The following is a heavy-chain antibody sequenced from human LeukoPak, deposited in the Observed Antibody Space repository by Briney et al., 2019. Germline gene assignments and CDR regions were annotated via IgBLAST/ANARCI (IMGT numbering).Heavy chain of an antibody. CDR1: GYTLTGYY. CDR3: AREGYGSGAIYYYYYGMDV. CDR2: INPNSGGT. V-gene: IGHV1-2*04. Sequence: ASVKVSCKASGYTLTGYYMHWVRQAPGQGLEWMGWINPNSGGTNYAQKFQGWVTMTRDTSISTAYMELSRLRSDDTAVYYCAREGYGSGAIYYYYYGMDVWGQGTTVTVSS. D-gene: IGHD3-10*01. J-gene: IGHJ6*02.